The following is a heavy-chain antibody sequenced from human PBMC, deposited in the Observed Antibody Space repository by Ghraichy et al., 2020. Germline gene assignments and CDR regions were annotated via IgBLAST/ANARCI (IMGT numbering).Heavy chain of an antibody. Sequence: GSLRLSCTVSGGSISSYYWSWIRQPPGKGLEWIGDIYYSGSTNYNPSLKSRVTISVDTSKNQFSLKLSSVTAADTAVYYCAKFAPAYCGGDCYQGYFDLWGRGTLVTVSS. V-gene: IGHV4-59*01. CDR2: IYYSGST. CDR3: AKFAPAYCGGDCYQGYFDL. CDR1: GGSISSYY. D-gene: IGHD2-21*02. J-gene: IGHJ2*01.